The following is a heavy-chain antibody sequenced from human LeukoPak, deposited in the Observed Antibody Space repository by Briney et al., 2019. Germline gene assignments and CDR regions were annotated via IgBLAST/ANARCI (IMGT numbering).Heavy chain of an antibody. J-gene: IGHJ3*02. CDR2: IYYSGST. CDR1: GGSISSGDYY. D-gene: IGHD3-3*01. Sequence: PSQTLSLTCTVSGGSISSGDYYWGWIRQPPGKGLEWIGYIYYSGSTYYNPSLKSRVTISVDTSKNQFSLKLSSVTAADTAVYYCARGLNYDFDAFDIWGQGTMVTVSS. V-gene: IGHV4-30-4*08. CDR3: ARGLNYDFDAFDI.